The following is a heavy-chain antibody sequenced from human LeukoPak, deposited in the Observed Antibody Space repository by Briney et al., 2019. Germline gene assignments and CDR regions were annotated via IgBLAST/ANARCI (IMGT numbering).Heavy chain of an antibody. CDR2: IYVSGTT. CDR1: GGSISSYY. J-gene: IGHJ4*02. V-gene: IGHV4-59*08. Sequence: SETLSLTCTVSGGSISSYYWSWIGQPPGKGLEWIGYIYVSGTTNYNPSLKSRVTISVDMSKNQFSLRLSSATAADTAVYYCASVDIVATRVAWWGQGDPCTVSS. CDR3: ASVDIVATRVAW. D-gene: IGHD5-12*01.